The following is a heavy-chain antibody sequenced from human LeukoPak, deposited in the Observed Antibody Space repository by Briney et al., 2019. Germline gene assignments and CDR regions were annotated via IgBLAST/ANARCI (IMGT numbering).Heavy chain of an antibody. CDR3: AKGRDYDILTGPLGY. V-gene: IGHV3-30*02. CDR2: IRYDGSNK. D-gene: IGHD3-9*01. J-gene: IGHJ4*02. Sequence: GESLKISCAASGFTFSSYGMHWVRQAPGKGLEWVAFIRYDGSNKYYADSVKGRFTISRDNSKNTLYLQMNSLRAEDTAAYYCAKGRDYDILTGPLGYWGQGTLVTVSS. CDR1: GFTFSSYG.